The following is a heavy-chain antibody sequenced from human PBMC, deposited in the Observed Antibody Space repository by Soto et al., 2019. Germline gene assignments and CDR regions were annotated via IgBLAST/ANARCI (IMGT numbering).Heavy chain of an antibody. CDR1: GFTFSNYA. J-gene: IGHJ4*02. CDR2: ISGSGGDT. CDR3: AKGVVAGGTCYCASDY. D-gene: IGHD2-15*01. Sequence: GGSLRLSCAASGFTFSNYAMSWVRQAPGKGLEWVSSISGSGGDTYYADSVKGRFTISRDNSKNTVYLQMNSLRAEDTAIYYCAKGVVAGGTCYCASDYWGQGTLVTVSS. V-gene: IGHV3-23*01.